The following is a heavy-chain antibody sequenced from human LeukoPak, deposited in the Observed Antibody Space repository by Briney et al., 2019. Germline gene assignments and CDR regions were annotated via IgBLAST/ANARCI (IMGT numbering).Heavy chain of an antibody. Sequence: SETLSLTCTVSGGSVSSGRYYWTWIRQPPGKGLEWIGYIYYSGSTNYNPSLKSRVTISVDTSKNQFSLKLTSLTAADTAVYYCAKGGKGFPLGLRFDSWGQGTLVSVSS. D-gene: IGHD2-21*01. CDR3: AKGGKGFPLGLRFDS. CDR1: GGSVSSGRYY. V-gene: IGHV4-61*01. J-gene: IGHJ4*02. CDR2: IYYSGST.